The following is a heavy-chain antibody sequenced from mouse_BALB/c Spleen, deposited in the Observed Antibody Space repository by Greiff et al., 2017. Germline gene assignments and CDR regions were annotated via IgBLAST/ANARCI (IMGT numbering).Heavy chain of an antibody. CDR3: ARHDSYGGFAY. CDR1: GFTFSSYT. Sequence: EVMLVESGGGLVQPGGSLKLSCAASGFTFSSYTMSWVRQTPEKRLEWVAYISNGGGSTYYPDTVKGRFTISRDNAKNTLYLQMSSLKSEDTAMYYCARHDSYGGFAYWGQGTLVTVSA. D-gene: IGHD1-1*01. J-gene: IGHJ3*01. CDR2: ISNGGGST. V-gene: IGHV5-12-2*01.